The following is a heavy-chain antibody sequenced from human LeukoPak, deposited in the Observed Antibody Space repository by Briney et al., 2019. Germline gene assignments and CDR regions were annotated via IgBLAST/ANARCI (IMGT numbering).Heavy chain of an antibody. V-gene: IGHV3-23*01. J-gene: IGHJ4*02. D-gene: IGHD6-19*01. Sequence: PGGSLRLSCAASGFTFSSYVMSWVRQAPGKGLEWVSTISDGGGSTSYADSVKGRFIISRDNSKNTLYLQMNSLRAEDTAVYYCAKNIAVAGTNYFDYWGQGTLATVSS. CDR3: AKNIAVAGTNYFDY. CDR2: ISDGGGST. CDR1: GFTFSSYV.